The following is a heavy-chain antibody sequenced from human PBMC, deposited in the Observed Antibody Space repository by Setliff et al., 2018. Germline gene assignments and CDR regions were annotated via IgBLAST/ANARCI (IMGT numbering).Heavy chain of an antibody. CDR1: GFTFSNYY. V-gene: IGHV3-11*05. Sequence: GESLKISCAASGFTFSNYYMSWIRQAPGKGLEWLSYITTSGSFTEYAGSVRGRFVISRDNSKNSLYLQLNGLRADDTAIYYCAKGGNWDDQHYVYDIWGQGTMVTVSS. CDR3: AKGGNWDDQHYVYDI. CDR2: ITTSGSFT. D-gene: IGHD1-20*01. J-gene: IGHJ3*02.